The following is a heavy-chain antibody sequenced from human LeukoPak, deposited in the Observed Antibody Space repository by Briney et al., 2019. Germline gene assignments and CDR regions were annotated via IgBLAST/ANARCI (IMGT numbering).Heavy chain of an antibody. CDR3: AKVPLSSSGWDREYYLDY. D-gene: IGHD6-19*01. V-gene: IGHV4-59*01. Sequence: PSETLSLTCTVSGGSISSYYWSWIRQPPGKGLEWIGYIYYSGSTNYNPSLKSRVTISVDTSKNQFSLKLSSVTAADTAVYYCAKVPLSSSGWDREYYLDYWGQGTLVTVSS. J-gene: IGHJ4*02. CDR2: IYYSGST. CDR1: GGSISSYY.